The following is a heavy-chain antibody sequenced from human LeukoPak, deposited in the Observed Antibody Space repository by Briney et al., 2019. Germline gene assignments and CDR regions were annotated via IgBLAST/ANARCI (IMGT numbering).Heavy chain of an antibody. J-gene: IGHJ4*02. Sequence: SETLSLTCTVSGGSISSYYWSWIRQPPGKGLEWIGYIYYSGSTNYNPSLKSRVTISVDTSKNQYSLKLSSVPAADTAVYYCARRYSRSWYVQYFDYWGQGTMVTVSS. CDR3: ARRYSRSWYVQYFDY. CDR2: IYYSGST. CDR1: GGSISSYY. D-gene: IGHD6-13*01. V-gene: IGHV4-59*01.